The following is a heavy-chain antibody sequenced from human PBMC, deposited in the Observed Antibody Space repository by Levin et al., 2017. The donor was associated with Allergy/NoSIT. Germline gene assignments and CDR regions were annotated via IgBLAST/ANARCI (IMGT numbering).Heavy chain of an antibody. V-gene: IGHV4-31*03. CDR2: IYSSGSS. D-gene: IGHD6-6*01. J-gene: IGHJ4*01. CDR1: GGSINSGAYH. Sequence: SQTLSLTCTVSGGSINSGAYHWSWIRQHPGKGLEWIGYIYSSGSSYYNPSLKSRVIISLDTSKNQFSLKLTSVTAADTAVYYCARNQALSSSGYFDYWCHGTLVTVSS. CDR3: ARNQALSSSGYFDY.